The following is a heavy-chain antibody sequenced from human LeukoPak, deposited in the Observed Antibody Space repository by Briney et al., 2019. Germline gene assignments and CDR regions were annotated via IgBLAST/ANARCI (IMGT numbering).Heavy chain of an antibody. Sequence: GGSLRLSCAASGFTFSSYGMHWVRQAPGKGLEWVAFIRYDGSNKYYADSVNGRFTISRDNSKNTLYLQMNSLRAEDTAVYYCAKGGGYCSSTSCWEVDAFDIWGQGTMVTVSS. CDR1: GFTFSSYG. J-gene: IGHJ3*02. V-gene: IGHV3-30*02. D-gene: IGHD2-2*03. CDR2: IRYDGSNK. CDR3: AKGGGYCSSTSCWEVDAFDI.